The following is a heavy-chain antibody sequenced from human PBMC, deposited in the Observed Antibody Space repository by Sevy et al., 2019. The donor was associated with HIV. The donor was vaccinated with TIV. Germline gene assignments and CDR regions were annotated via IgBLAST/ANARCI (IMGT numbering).Heavy chain of an antibody. V-gene: IGHV1-3*01. Sequence: ASVKVSCKASGYTFTSYAMHWVRQAPGQRLEWMGWINAGNGNTKYTQKFQGRDTITRDTSASTAYMELSSLRSEDTAVYYCARGRSGSYYTTFDYWGQGTLVTVSS. CDR3: ARGRSGSYYTTFDY. CDR2: INAGNGNT. CDR1: GYTFTSYA. D-gene: IGHD1-26*01. J-gene: IGHJ4*02.